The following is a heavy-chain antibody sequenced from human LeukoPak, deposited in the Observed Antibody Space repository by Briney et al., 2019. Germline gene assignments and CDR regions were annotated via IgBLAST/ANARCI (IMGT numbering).Heavy chain of an antibody. D-gene: IGHD3-9*01. CDR2: ISGSGGST. J-gene: IGHJ4*02. CDR1: GFTFSSYA. CDR3: AKDHHPADYDILTGYYPFDY. Sequence: GGSLRLSCAASGFTFSSYAMSWVRQAPGKGLEWVSAISGSGGSTYYADSVKGRFTISRDNSKNTLYLQMNSLRAEDTAVYYCAKDHHPADYDILTGYYPFDYWGQGTLVTVSS. V-gene: IGHV3-23*01.